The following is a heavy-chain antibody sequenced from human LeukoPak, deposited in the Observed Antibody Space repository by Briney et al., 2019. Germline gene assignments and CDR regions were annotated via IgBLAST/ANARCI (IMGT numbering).Heavy chain of an antibody. D-gene: IGHD1-26*01. CDR2: INPNSGGT. CDR3: ARDRDEGWEGPN. CDR1: GYTFTGYY. J-gene: IGHJ4*02. Sequence: ASVKDSCKASGYTFTGYYMHWVRQAPGQGLEWVGWINPNSGGTNYAQKFQGRVTMTRDTSISTAYMELSRLRSDDTAVYYCARDRDEGWEGPNWGQGTLVTVSS. V-gene: IGHV1-2*02.